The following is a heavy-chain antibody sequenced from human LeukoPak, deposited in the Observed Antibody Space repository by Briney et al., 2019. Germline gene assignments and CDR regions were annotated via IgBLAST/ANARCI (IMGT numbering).Heavy chain of an antibody. D-gene: IGHD3-22*01. J-gene: IGHJ3*02. CDR1: GLNFGTYS. CDR3: ARIFDSSGYPDDAFDI. V-gene: IGHV3-48*01. CDR2: ISSSGSTM. Sequence: PGGSLRLSCAASGLNFGTYSMNWVRQAPGKGLEWVSYISSSGSTMYYADSVKGRFTISRDNAKNSLYLQMNSLRAEDTAVFYCARIFDSSGYPDDAFDIWGQGTMVTVSS.